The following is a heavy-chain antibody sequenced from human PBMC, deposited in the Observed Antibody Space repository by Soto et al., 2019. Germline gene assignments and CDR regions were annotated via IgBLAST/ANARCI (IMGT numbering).Heavy chain of an antibody. CDR3: AKATSEWLLSGGGSFDY. Sequence: EVQLVESGGGLVQPGRSLRLSCAASGFTFDDYAMHWVRQAPGKGLEWVSGISWNSGSIGYADSVKGRFTISRDNAKISLYLQMNSLRAEDTDLYYGAKATSEWLLSGGGSFDYWGQGTLVTVSS. CDR2: ISWNSGSI. J-gene: IGHJ4*02. V-gene: IGHV3-9*01. CDR1: GFTFDDYA. D-gene: IGHD3-3*01.